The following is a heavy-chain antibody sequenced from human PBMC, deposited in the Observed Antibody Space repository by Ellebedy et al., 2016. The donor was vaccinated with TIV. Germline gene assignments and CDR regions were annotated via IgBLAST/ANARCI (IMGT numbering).Heavy chain of an antibody. V-gene: IGHV3-7*01. J-gene: IGHJ4*02. D-gene: IGHD2-21*01. CDR1: GSTFISYW. CDR3: ARDVGGGYFDF. CDR2: INFDGSEK. Sequence: GESLKISCAGSGSTFISYWMTWARQAPGKGLEWLANINFDGSEKSFVDSVKGRLTISRDNAKNSVYLEMNSLRAEDTAVYYCARDVGGGYFDFWGQGTLVTVSS.